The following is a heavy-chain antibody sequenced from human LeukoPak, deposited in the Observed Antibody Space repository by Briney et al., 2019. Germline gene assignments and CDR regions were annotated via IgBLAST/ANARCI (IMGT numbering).Heavy chain of an antibody. CDR2: MNPIGGTT. D-gene: IGHD3-10*01. J-gene: IGHJ4*02. Sequence: ASVKVSCKASGYTFTNYYMHWVRQAPGQGLEWMGIMNPIGGTTTYAQKFQGRVTMTGDTSTTTVYMELSSLRSEDTAVYYCARVQQVRGVIMGFDYWGQGTLVTVSS. CDR1: GYTFTNYY. V-gene: IGHV1-46*01. CDR3: ARVQQVRGVIMGFDY.